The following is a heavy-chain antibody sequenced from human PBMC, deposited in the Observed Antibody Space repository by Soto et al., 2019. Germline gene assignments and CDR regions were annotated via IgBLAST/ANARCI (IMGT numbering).Heavy chain of an antibody. CDR3: ARSYIAATILAFDI. CDR1: GYTFTTYY. CDR2: INPSGGST. Sequence: ASVKVSCKASGYTFTTYYIHWVRQAPGQGLEWLGVINPSGGSTTYAQNFQGRVTVTRDTSTSTVYMDLSSLRSEDTAVYYCARSYIAATILAFDIWGQGTMVTVSS. D-gene: IGHD5-12*01. J-gene: IGHJ3*02. V-gene: IGHV1-46*03.